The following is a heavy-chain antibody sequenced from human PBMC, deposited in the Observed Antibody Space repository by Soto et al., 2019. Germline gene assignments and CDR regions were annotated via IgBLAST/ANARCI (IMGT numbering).Heavy chain of an antibody. J-gene: IGHJ3*02. CDR3: ARDFYGEESAFDI. Sequence: GGSLRLSCAASGFTFSSYAMHWVRQAPGKGLEWVAVISYDGSNKYYADSVKGRFTISRDNSKNTLYLQMNSLRAEDTAVYYCARDFYGEESAFDIWGQGTIVTVSS. CDR2: ISYDGSNK. V-gene: IGHV3-30-3*01. CDR1: GFTFSSYA. D-gene: IGHD4-17*01.